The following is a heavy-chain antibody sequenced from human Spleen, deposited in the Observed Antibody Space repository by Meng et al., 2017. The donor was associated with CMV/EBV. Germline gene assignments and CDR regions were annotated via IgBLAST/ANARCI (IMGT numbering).Heavy chain of an antibody. CDR1: GYTFTGYY. CDR2: INPNSGGT. CDR3: ARDPVGGSYYFGY. Sequence: ASVKVSCKASGYTFTGYYMHWVRQAPGQGLEWMGWINPNSGGTNYAQKFQGRVTMTRDTSISTAYMELSRLRSDDTAVYYCARDPVGGSYYFGYWGQGTLVTVSS. D-gene: IGHD1-26*01. J-gene: IGHJ4*02. V-gene: IGHV1-2*02.